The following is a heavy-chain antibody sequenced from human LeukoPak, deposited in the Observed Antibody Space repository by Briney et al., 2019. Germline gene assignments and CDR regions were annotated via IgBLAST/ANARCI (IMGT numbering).Heavy chain of an antibody. CDR3: ARDPYYYGSGSPIL. J-gene: IGHJ4*02. V-gene: IGHV4-61*02. D-gene: IGHD3-10*01. CDR1: GGSISSGSYY. Sequence: SETLSLTCTVSGGSISSGSYYWSWIRQPAGKGLEWIGRIYTSGSTNYNPSLKSRVTISVDTSKNQFSLKLSSVTAADTAVYYCARDPYYYGSGSPILWGQGTLVTVSS. CDR2: IYTSGST.